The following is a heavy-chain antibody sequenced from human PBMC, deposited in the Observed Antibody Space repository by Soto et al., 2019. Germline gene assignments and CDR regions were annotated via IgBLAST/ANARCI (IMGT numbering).Heavy chain of an antibody. J-gene: IGHJ6*02. CDR3: VHSRCGGDCLQSYSSHYYYGMDI. V-gene: IGHV2-5*02. Sequence: QITLKASGPTLVKPTQTLTLTCTFSGFSLSTGGMGVGWIRQPPGKALEWLALIYLDGDRRYSPSLMNSLTIAKDTSKNQVVLTMTNMDPVDTATYYCVHSRCGGDCLQSYSSHYYYGMDIWGQGTTVTVSS. CDR1: GFSLSTGGMG. D-gene: IGHD2-21*02. CDR2: IYLDGDR.